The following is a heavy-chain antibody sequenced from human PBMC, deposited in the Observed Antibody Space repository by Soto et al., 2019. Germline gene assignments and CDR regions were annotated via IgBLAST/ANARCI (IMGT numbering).Heavy chain of an antibody. Sequence: QVQLVQSGAEVKKPGSSVKVSCKASGGTFSSYAISWVRQAPGQGLEWMGGIIPMFGTTNYAQKFQGRVTSAADESTSTADMELSSLRSEDTAVYYCARVVTVVKSFHYWYFDLWGRGTLVIVSS. CDR1: GGTFSSYA. V-gene: IGHV1-69*12. D-gene: IGHD2-15*01. J-gene: IGHJ2*01. CDR2: IIPMFGTT. CDR3: ARVVTVVKSFHYWYFDL.